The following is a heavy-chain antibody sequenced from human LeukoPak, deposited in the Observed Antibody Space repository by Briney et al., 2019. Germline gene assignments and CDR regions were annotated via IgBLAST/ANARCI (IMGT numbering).Heavy chain of an antibody. D-gene: IGHD1-26*01. V-gene: IGHV3-53*01. Sequence: GGSLRLSCAASGFIISRNYTSWVRQAPGKGLEWISVIYSGGSTYYAASMKGRFTISRDNSKNTLYLQMNNLRAEDTAVYYCAGGVGPSPGVYWGQGTLVTVSS. CDR1: GFIISRNY. CDR3: AGGVGPSPGVY. CDR2: IYSGGST. J-gene: IGHJ4*02.